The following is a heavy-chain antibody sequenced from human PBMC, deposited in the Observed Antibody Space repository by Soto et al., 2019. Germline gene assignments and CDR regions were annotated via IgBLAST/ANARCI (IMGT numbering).Heavy chain of an antibody. J-gene: IGHJ1*01. CDR1: GFTFSSYW. CDR2: ISNDGSG. V-gene: IGHV3-74*01. CDR3: ARLPNKSPQN. Sequence: EVQLVESGGGLVQPGGSLRLSCVASGFTFSSYWMHLVRQAPGKGLVWVSSISNDGSGIYADPLNGRYTISRDNAKTTLYLPMNRLRAEDTAVYYCARLPNKSPQNWGQGTRVIVSP.